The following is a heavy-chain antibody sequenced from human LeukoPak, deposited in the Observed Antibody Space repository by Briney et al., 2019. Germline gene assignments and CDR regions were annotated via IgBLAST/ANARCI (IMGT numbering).Heavy chain of an antibody. Sequence: GGSLRLSCSASGFTFSRYAMHWVRQAPGKGLEYVSAISSNGGSTYYADSVKGRFTISRDNSKNTLYLQMNSLRAEDTAVYYCAREEMATIRAYGMDVWGQGTTVTVSS. V-gene: IGHV3-64*04. CDR1: GFTFSRYA. D-gene: IGHD5-24*01. CDR3: AREEMATIRAYGMDV. CDR2: ISSNGGST. J-gene: IGHJ6*02.